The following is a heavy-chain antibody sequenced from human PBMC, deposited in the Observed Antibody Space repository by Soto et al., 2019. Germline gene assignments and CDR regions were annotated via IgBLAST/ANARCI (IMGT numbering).Heavy chain of an antibody. D-gene: IGHD6-13*01. J-gene: IGHJ4*02. V-gene: IGHV3-30*18. CDR2: ISYDGTNN. CDR1: GFTFSSYG. CDR3: AKDKGITAQKYYFDY. Sequence: PGGSLRLSCAASGFTFSSYGMHWVRQAPGKGLEWVAVISYDGTNNYYTESVKGRFTLSRDNSKNTLYLQMNSLRVEDTAVYYCAKDKGITAQKYYFDYWGQGTLVTVSS.